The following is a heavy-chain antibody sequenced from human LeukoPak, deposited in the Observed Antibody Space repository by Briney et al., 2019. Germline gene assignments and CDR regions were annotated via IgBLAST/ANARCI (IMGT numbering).Heavy chain of an antibody. CDR2: IIPIFGTA. Sequence: ASVKVSCKASVGTFSSYVISWVRQAPGQGLEWMGGIIPIFGTANYAQKFQGRVTIIADESTSTVYMELSSLRSEDTAVYYCARERLDAFDIWGQGTTVTVSS. D-gene: IGHD6-25*01. V-gene: IGHV1-69*13. J-gene: IGHJ3*02. CDR1: VGTFSSYV. CDR3: ARERLDAFDI.